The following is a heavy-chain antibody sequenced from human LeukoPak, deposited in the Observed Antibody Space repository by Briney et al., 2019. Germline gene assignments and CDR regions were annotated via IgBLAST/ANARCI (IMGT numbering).Heavy chain of an antibody. V-gene: IGHV1-69*04. Sequence: SVKASCKASGGTFSSYAISWVRQAPGQGLEWMGRIIPILGIANYAQKFQGRVTITADKSTSTAYMELRSLRSDDTAVYYCARGGNYYDSSGRNYYYYGMDVWGQGTTVTVSS. CDR3: ARGGNYYDSSGRNYYYYGMDV. J-gene: IGHJ6*02. D-gene: IGHD3-22*01. CDR2: IIPILGIA. CDR1: GGTFSSYA.